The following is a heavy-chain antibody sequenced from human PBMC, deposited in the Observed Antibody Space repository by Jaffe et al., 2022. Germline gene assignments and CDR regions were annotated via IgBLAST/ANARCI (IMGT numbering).Heavy chain of an antibody. CDR2: INHSGST. D-gene: IGHD1-7*01. Sequence: QVQLQQWGAGLLKPSETLSLTCAVYGGSFSGYYWSWIRQPPGKGLEWIGEINHSGSTNYNPSLKSRVTISVDTSKNQFSLKLSSVTAADTAVYYCARGREYNWNYGWFDPWGQGTLVTVSS. V-gene: IGHV4-34*01. CDR1: GGSFSGYY. J-gene: IGHJ5*02. CDR3: ARGREYNWNYGWFDP.